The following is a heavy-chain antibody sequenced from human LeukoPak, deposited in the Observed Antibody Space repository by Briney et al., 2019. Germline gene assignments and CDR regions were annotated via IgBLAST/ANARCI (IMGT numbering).Heavy chain of an antibody. J-gene: IGHJ3*02. CDR2: INHSGST. CDR3: ARTSIAARRANAFDI. Sequence: SETLSLTRAVYGGSFSGCYWSWIRQPPGKGLEWIGEINHSGSTYYNPSLKSRVTISVDRSKNQFSLKLSSVTAADTAVYYCARTSIAARRANAFDIWGQGTMVTVSS. V-gene: IGHV4-34*01. D-gene: IGHD6-6*01. CDR1: GGSFSGCY.